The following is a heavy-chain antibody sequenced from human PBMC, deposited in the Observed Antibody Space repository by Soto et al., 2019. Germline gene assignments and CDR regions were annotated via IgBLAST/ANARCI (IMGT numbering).Heavy chain of an antibody. CDR2: TYYSGRT. Sequence: PSETLSLTRTVSGGSLSGSTYYLVWVRHPPGKGLEYIGSTYYSGRTYYNPSLKSRVTVSVDTSKNQFSLNLNSVTAADTAVYYCARHGSGSQYPIDHWGQGTLVTVSS. CDR1: GGSLSGSTYY. D-gene: IGHD3-10*01. CDR3: ARHGSGSQYPIDH. J-gene: IGHJ4*02. V-gene: IGHV4-39*01.